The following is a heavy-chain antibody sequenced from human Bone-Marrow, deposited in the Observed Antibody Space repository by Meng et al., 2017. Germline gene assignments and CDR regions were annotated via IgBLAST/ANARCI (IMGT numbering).Heavy chain of an antibody. V-gene: IGHV3-66*01. CDR3: TGGEDH. J-gene: IGHJ4*02. CDR2: IYSGGGT. CDR1: GFSVSNEF. Sequence: EVQGVGSGGGWFQPGGSLRLSCAASGFSVSNEFMSWVRQAQGKGLEWVSVIYSGGGTDYADSVKGRFTTSRDSSKNTMYLQMNNLRADDTAMYYCTGGEDHWGQGTLVTVSS.